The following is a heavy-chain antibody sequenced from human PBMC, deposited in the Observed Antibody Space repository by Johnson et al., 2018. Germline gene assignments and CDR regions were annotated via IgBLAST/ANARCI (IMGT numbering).Heavy chain of an antibody. J-gene: IGHJ6*02. CDR1: GFTFSSYA. D-gene: IGHD4-17*01. V-gene: IGHV3-23*04. CDR2: ISGSGGST. CDR3: ARATGLYGDLYYYGMDV. Sequence: VQLVESGGGLVQPGGSLRLSCAASGFTFSSYAMSWVRQAPGKGLAWVSAISGSGGSTYYADSVKGRFTISRDNSKNTLYLQMNSLRAEDTAVDYWARATGLYGDLYYYGMDVWGQGTTVTVSS.